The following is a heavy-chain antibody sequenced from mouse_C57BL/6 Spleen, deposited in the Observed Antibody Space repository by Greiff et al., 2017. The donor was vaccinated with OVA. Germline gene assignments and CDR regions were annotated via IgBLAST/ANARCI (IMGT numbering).Heavy chain of an antibody. CDR2: IRNKANNHAT. CDR1: GFTFSDAW. CDR3: TRVLRAWFAY. J-gene: IGHJ3*01. V-gene: IGHV6-6*01. Sequence: EVQVVESGGGLVQPGGSMKLSCAASGFTFSDAWMDWVRQSPEKGLEWVAEIRNKANNHATYYAESVKGRFTISRDDSKSSVYLQMNSLRAEDTGIYYCTRVLRAWFAYWGQGTLVTVSA.